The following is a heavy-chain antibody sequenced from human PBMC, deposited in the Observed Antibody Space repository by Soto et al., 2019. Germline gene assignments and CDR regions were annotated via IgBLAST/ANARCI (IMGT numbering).Heavy chain of an antibody. J-gene: IGHJ5*02. CDR2: IYYSGST. V-gene: IGHV4-30-4*01. D-gene: IGHD4-17*01. CDR3: ARSYGVDNWFDP. Sequence: TSETLSLTCTVSGGSISSGDYYWSWIRQPPGKGLEWIGYIYYSGSTYYNPSLKSRVTISVDTSKNQFSLKLSSVTAADTAVYYCARSYGVDNWFDPWGQGTLVTVSS. CDR1: GGSISSGDYY.